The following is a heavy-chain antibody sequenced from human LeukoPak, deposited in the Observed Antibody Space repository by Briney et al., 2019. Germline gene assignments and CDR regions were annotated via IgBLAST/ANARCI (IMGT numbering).Heavy chain of an antibody. V-gene: IGHV3-33*01. CDR3: VRDPSGSGFAFDS. Sequence: GGSLRLSCAASGLTFRNYGMHWVRQAPGKGLEWVAVIWYDGSNQYYVDSVKGRFTVSRDNSEDTLYLQMNSLRAEDTAVYYCVRDPSGSGFAFDSWGQGALVTVSS. D-gene: IGHD1-1*01. CDR2: IWYDGSNQ. J-gene: IGHJ4*02. CDR1: GLTFRNYG.